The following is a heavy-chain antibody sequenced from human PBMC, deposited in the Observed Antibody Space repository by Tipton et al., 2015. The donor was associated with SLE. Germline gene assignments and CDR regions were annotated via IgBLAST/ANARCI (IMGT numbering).Heavy chain of an antibody. D-gene: IGHD6-13*01. J-gene: IGHJ4*02. CDR3: ARVRGISSWYDY. Sequence: TLSLTCDVSGVSMTKGEDYWTWIRQQPGKGLEWIGYIHHGGRTYYNPSLKSRLTISEDTSKNQFSLRLRSVTAADTATYYCARVRGISSWYDYWGQGTLVTVSS. V-gene: IGHV4-31*11. CDR1: GVSMTKGEDY. CDR2: IHHGGRT.